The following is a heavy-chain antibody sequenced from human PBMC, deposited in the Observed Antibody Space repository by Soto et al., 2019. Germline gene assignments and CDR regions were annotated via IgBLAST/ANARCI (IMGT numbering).Heavy chain of an antibody. CDR1: GFTVSSNY. V-gene: IGHV3-66*01. CDR3: ARDSKDLSNYMPYYYYMDV. Sequence: PGGSLRLSCAASGFTVSSNYMSWVRQAPGKGLEWVSVIYSGGSTYYADSVKGRFTISRDNSKNTLYLQMNSLRAEDTAVYYCARDSKDLSNYMPYYYYMDVWGKGTTVTVSS. D-gene: IGHD4-4*01. CDR2: IYSGGST. J-gene: IGHJ6*03.